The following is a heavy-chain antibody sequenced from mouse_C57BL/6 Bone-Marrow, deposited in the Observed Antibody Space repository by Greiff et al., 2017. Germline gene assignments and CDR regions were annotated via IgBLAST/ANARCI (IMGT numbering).Heavy chain of an antibody. CDR3: ASGDDPEDY. V-gene: IGHV1-69*01. D-gene: IGHD2-3*01. J-gene: IGHJ4*01. CDR2: IDPSDSYT. CDR1: GYTFTGYW. Sequence: QVQLQQPGAELVMPGSSVKLSCKASGYTFTGYWMHWVKQRPEQGLEWIGKIDPSDSYTNYNQKFKGKSTLTVDKSSSTAYMQLSSLTSEDSAVYYCASGDDPEDYWGQGTSVTVSS.